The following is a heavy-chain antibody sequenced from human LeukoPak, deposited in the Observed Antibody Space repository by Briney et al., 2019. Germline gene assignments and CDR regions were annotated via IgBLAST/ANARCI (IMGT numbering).Heavy chain of an antibody. CDR3: AREDIVLINYYYGMDV. J-gene: IGHJ6*02. CDR2: INPNSGGT. V-gene: IGHV1-2*02. CDR1: GYTFTGYY. Sequence: GASVKVSCKASGYTFTGYYMHWVRKAPGQGLEWMGWINPNSGGTNYAQKFQGRVTMTRDTSISTAYMELSRLRSDDTAVYYCAREDIVLINYYYGMDVWGQGTTVTVSS. D-gene: IGHD2-8*01.